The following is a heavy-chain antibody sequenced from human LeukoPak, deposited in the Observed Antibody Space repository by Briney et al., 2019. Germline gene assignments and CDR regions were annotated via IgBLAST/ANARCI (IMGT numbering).Heavy chain of an antibody. CDR2: ISSSSSYI. J-gene: IGHJ4*02. CDR1: GFTFSSYS. Sequence: GGSLRLSCAASGFTFSSYSMNWVRQAPGKGLEWVSSISSSSSYIYYADSVKGRFTISRDNSKNTLYLQMNSLRAEDTAVYYCAKESAVGATDPLDYWGQGTLVTVSS. V-gene: IGHV3-21*04. D-gene: IGHD1-26*01. CDR3: AKESAVGATDPLDY.